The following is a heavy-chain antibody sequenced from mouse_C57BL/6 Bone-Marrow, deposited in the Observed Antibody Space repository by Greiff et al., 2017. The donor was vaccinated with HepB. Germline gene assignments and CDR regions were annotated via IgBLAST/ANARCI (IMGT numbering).Heavy chain of an antibody. J-gene: IGHJ4*01. V-gene: IGHV1-19*01. CDR2: INPYNGGT. CDR1: GYTFTDYY. Sequence: VQLQQSGPVLVKPGASVKMSCKASGYTFTDYYMNWVKQSHGKSLEWIGVINPYNGGTSYNQKFKGKATLTVDKSSSTAYMELNSLTSEDSAVYYCARSPYGSSYVYAMDYWGQGTSVTVSS. D-gene: IGHD1-1*01. CDR3: ARSPYGSSYVYAMDY.